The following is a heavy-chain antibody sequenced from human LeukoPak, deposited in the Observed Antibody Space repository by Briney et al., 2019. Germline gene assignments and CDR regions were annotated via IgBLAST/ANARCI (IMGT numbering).Heavy chain of an antibody. CDR3: ARHIRASSWSPFDP. CDR1: GGSFSGYY. J-gene: IGHJ5*02. D-gene: IGHD6-13*01. CDR2: INHSGST. V-gene: IGHV4-34*01. Sequence: SETLPLTCAVYGGSFSGYYWSWIRQPPGKGLEWIGEINHSGSTNYNPSLKSRVTISVDTSKNQFSLKLSSVTAADTAVYYCARHIRASSWSPFDPWGQGTLVTVSS.